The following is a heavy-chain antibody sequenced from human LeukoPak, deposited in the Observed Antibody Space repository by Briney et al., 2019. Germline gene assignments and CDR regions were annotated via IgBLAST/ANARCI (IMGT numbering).Heavy chain of an antibody. CDR2: ISGSGSTK. CDR3: ARALRLGELST. D-gene: IGHD3-16*02. CDR1: GFTFSSFE. Sequence: GGSLRLSCAASGFTFSSFEMNWVRQAPGKGLNWVSYISGSGSTKDYADSVKGRFTISRDNAKNSLYLQMNSLRAEDTALYYCARALRLGELSTWGQGTMVTVSS. V-gene: IGHV3-48*03. J-gene: IGHJ3*01.